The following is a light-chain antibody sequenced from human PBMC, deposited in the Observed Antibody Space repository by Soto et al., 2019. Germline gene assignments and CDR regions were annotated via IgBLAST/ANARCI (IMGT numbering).Light chain of an antibody. J-gene: IGKJ1*01. V-gene: IGKV1-5*01. CDR3: QQHGR. CDR2: DAS. CDR1: QSISSW. Sequence: DIQMTQSPSTLSASVGDRVTITYRASQSISSWLAWYQQKPGKGPKLLIYDASSLESGVPSRFSGSGSGTEFTLTSSSLQPDDFATYYCQQHGRFGQGTKVDNK.